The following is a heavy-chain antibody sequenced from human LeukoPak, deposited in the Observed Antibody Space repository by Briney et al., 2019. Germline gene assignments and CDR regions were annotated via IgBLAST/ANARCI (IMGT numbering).Heavy chain of an antibody. D-gene: IGHD3-10*01. J-gene: IGHJ4*02. CDR2: IFHSGSV. CDR1: AYSISSGYF. V-gene: IGHV4-38-2*02. CDR3: AITMIRGLRPFDH. Sequence: PSQTLSLTCTVSAYSISSGYFWGWIRQPPGKGPEWIGSIFHSGSVYYNPSLQSRVTISVDTSTNRFSLKLTSVTAADTAVYYCAITMIRGLRPFDHWGQGTLVTVSS.